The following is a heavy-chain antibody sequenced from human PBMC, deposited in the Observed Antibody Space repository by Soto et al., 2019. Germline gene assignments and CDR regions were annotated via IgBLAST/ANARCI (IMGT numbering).Heavy chain of an antibody. CDR1: GFTFSSHW. V-gene: IGHV3-74*03. Sequence: GGSLRLSCAASGFTFSSHWMHWVRQAPGKGLEWVSRIKSDGSGKTYADSVKGRFSISRDNAKNTVYLQMDSLRVEDSAVYYCGGNAIVVRGVAVEYWGQGTPVTVSS. D-gene: IGHD3-10*02. CDR3: GGNAIVVRGVAVEY. CDR2: IKSDGSGK. J-gene: IGHJ4*02.